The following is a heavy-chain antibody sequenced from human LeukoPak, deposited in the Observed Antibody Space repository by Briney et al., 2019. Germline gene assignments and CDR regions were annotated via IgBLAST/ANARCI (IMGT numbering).Heavy chain of an antibody. J-gene: IGHJ4*02. CDR3: GRDDGEAGYRYGLDY. V-gene: IGHV3-21*01. CDR1: GVSFSSYS. D-gene: IGHD5-18*01. Sequence: GGSLRLSCAASGVSFSSYSMNWVRQAPGKGLEWVSSISSSSSYIYYADSVKGRFTISRDNAKNSLYLQMNSLSAEDTAVYYCGRDDGEAGYRYGLDYWGKGTLVTVSS. CDR2: ISSSSSYI.